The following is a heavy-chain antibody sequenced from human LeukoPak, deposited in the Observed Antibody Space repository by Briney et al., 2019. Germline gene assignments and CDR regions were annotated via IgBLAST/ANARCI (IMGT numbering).Heavy chain of an antibody. CDR1: GFTFTSYS. CDR2: ISGGGGKT. J-gene: IGHJ6*02. CDR3: ARDQATMIRNGFDV. Sequence: GGSLRLSCAASGFTFTSYSMNWVRQAPGKGLEWVSTISGGGGKTYYADSVKGRFTLSRDNSKNMLFLQMNGLRVEDTAVYYCARDQATMIRNGFDVWGQGTTVTASS. V-gene: IGHV3-23*01. D-gene: IGHD3-10*01.